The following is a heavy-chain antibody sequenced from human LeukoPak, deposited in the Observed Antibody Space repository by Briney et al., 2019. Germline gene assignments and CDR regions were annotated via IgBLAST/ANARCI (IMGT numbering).Heavy chain of an antibody. J-gene: IGHJ4*02. Sequence: GGSLRLSCAASGFTFSNAWMSWVRQALGKGLEWVGNIKQDGSETYFVDSVKGRFTISRDNAKNSLYLQMNNLRAEDTAVYYCARDAMSRTADYWGQGTLVTVSS. D-gene: IGHD2-2*01. CDR3: ARDAMSRTADY. V-gene: IGHV3-7*01. CDR2: IKQDGSET. CDR1: GFTFSNAW.